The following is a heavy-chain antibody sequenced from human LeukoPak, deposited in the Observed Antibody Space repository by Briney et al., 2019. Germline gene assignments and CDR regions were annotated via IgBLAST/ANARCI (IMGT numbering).Heavy chain of an antibody. CDR1: GYTFTSYG. D-gene: IGHD2-21*02. CDR2: ISAYNGNT. J-gene: IGHJ6*02. CDR3: ARSVVVTAIPHYYCGMDV. V-gene: IGHV1-18*01. Sequence: ASVKVSCKASGYTFTSYGISWVRQAPGQGLEWMGWISAYNGNTNYAQKLQGRVTMTTDTSTSTAYMELRSLRSDDTAVYYCARSVVVTAIPHYYCGMDVWGQGTTVTVSS.